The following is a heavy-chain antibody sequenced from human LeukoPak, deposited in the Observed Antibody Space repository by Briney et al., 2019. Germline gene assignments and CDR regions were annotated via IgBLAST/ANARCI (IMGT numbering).Heavy chain of an antibody. CDR3: ATERARSYRFDY. D-gene: IGHD1-26*01. Sequence: ASVKVSCKASGYTFSGYYMHWVRQAPGKGLEWMGGFDPEDGETVYAQKFQGRVTMTEDTSTDTAYMELSSLRSEDTAVYYCATERARSYRFDYWGQGTLVTVSS. CDR2: FDPEDGET. CDR1: GYTFSGYY. V-gene: IGHV1-24*01. J-gene: IGHJ4*02.